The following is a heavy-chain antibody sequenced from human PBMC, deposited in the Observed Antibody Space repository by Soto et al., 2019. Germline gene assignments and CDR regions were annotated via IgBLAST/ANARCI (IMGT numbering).Heavy chain of an antibody. CDR1: GGSISSYY. D-gene: IGHD2-15*01. J-gene: IGHJ6*02. CDR2: IFYSGST. Sequence: SETLSLTCTVSGGSISSYYWSWIRQPPGKGLEWIGYIFYSGSTNYNPSLKSRVTISVDTSKNQFSLKLSSVTAADTAVYYCARHLTYCSAGSCYSDFPYYGMDVWGQGTTVTVSS. CDR3: ARHLTYCSAGSCYSDFPYYGMDV. V-gene: IGHV4-59*08.